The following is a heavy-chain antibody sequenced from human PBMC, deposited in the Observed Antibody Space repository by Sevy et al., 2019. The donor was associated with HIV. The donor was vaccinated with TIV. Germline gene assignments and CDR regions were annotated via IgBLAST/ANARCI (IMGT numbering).Heavy chain of an antibody. D-gene: IGHD3-3*01. V-gene: IGHV1-58*01. J-gene: IGHJ5*02. CDR2: IVVGSGST. CDR3: AATTDTIFGVVLMNNWFDP. CDR1: AFTFSTSA. Sequence: ASVKVSCKASAFTFSTSAVQWVRQSRGQRLESIGWIVVGSGSTNYAQKFQGRVTFTRDMSTNTAYMEMSSLRSDDTAVYYCAATTDTIFGVVLMNNWFDPWGQGTLVTVSS.